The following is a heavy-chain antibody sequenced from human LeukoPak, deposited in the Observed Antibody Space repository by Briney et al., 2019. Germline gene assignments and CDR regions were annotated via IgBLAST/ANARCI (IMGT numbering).Heavy chain of an antibody. CDR3: ARGGRWLQFRSEYFQH. V-gene: IGHV1-69*04. CDR1: GYTFTGHF. Sequence: SVKVSCKASGYTFTGHFIHWVRQAPGQGLEWMGRIIPILGIANYAQKFQGRVTINPDKSTSTAYLELSSLRSEDTAVYYCARGGRWLQFRSEYFQHWGQGTLVTVSS. D-gene: IGHD5-24*01. CDR2: IIPILGIA. J-gene: IGHJ1*01.